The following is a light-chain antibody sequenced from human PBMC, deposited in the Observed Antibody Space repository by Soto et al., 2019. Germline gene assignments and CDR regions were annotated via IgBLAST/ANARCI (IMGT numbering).Light chain of an antibody. CDR3: QQYNNWPPGTT. CDR1: LTVSTN. CDR2: YTS. J-gene: IGKJ3*01. Sequence: DIVMTQSPATLSLSPGDRATLSCWASLTVSTNLAWYQQKPGQAPRLLIYYTSTRATGIPARFSGSGSAKEFPLTISSLQPEYSAFYYCQQYNNWPPGTTFGPGTKV. V-gene: IGKV3-15*01.